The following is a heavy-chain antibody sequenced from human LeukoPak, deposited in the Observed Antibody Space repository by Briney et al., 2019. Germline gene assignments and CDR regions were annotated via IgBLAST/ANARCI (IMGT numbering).Heavy chain of an antibody. CDR3: ARDSGSYYGLADY. V-gene: IGHV1-2*02. J-gene: IGHJ4*02. CDR2: INPNSGGT. CDR1: GGTFSSYA. D-gene: IGHD1-26*01. Sequence: GASVKVSCKASGGTFSSYAISWVRQAPGQGLEWMGWINPNSGGTNYTQKFQGRVTMTRDTSISTAYMELSRLRSDDTAVYYCARDSGSYYGLADYWGQGTLVTVSS.